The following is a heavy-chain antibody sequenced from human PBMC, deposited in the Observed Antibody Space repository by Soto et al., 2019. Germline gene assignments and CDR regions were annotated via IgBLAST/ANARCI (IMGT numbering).Heavy chain of an antibody. CDR3: ARGGFQLLPDY. D-gene: IGHD2-2*01. CDR1: GASIGINNW. J-gene: IGHJ4*01. V-gene: IGHV4-4*02. CDR2: VYHSGTT. Sequence: SETLSLTCAVSGASIGINNWWSWVRQPPGKGLEWIGEVYHSGTTNCNPSLKSRLTISIDNSKNQFSLRLTSTTAADTAVYYCARGGFQLLPDYWGRGTLVTVSS.